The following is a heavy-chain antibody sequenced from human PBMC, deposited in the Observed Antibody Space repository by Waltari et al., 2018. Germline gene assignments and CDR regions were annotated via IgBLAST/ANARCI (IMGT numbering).Heavy chain of an antibody. J-gene: IGHJ6*03. CDR2: ISSSSTI. V-gene: IGHV3-11*04. CDR1: GFTFSDYY. Sequence: VQLVESGGGLVKPGGSLRLSCAASGFTFSDYYMNWVPQAPGKGLEWVSSISSSSTIYYADSVKGRFTISRDNAKNSLYLQMNSLRAEDTAVYYCARVSEWELPFYYYYYYMDVWGKGTTVTVSS. D-gene: IGHD1-26*01. CDR3: ARVSEWELPFYYYYYYMDV.